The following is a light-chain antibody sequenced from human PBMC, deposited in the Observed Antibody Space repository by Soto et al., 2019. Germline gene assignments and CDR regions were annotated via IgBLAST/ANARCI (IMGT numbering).Light chain of an antibody. CDR2: STN. CDR3: VLYMGSGISV. Sequence: QTVVTQEPSFSVSPGGTVTLTCXLSSGXVSTSYYPSWYQQTPGQAPRTLIYSTNTRSSGVPDRFSGSILGNKAALTITGAQADDESDYYCVLYMGSGISVFGGGTKLTVL. J-gene: IGLJ3*02. CDR1: SGXVSTSYY. V-gene: IGLV8-61*01.